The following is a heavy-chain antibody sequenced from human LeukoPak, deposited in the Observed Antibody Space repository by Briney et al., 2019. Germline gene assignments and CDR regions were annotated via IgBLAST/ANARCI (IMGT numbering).Heavy chain of an antibody. Sequence: ASVKVSCKASGYTFTSYDINWVRQATGQGLEGMEWMNPNNGNTGYAQKFQGRVTMTRNTSISTGYMELSSLRSEDTAVYYCARYSSGWYSGGMDAWGQGTTVTVSS. J-gene: IGHJ6*02. D-gene: IGHD6-19*01. CDR2: MNPNNGNT. CDR1: GYTFTSYD. V-gene: IGHV1-8*01. CDR3: ARYSSGWYSGGMDA.